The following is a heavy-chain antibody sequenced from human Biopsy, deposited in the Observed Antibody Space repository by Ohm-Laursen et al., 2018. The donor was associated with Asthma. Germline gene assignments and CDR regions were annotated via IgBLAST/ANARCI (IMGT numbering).Heavy chain of an antibody. CDR1: GGTFNTYV. Sequence: SVKVSCTSLGGTFNTYVIGWARQAPGQGLEWMGGINSVFGTTTYPQRFQDRVTITADDSTSTVYMELSSLRSEDTAVYYCARKAGSCISRTCYSLDFWGQGTLVTVSS. D-gene: IGHD2-2*01. CDR2: INSVFGTT. V-gene: IGHV1-69*13. J-gene: IGHJ4*02. CDR3: ARKAGSCISRTCYSLDF.